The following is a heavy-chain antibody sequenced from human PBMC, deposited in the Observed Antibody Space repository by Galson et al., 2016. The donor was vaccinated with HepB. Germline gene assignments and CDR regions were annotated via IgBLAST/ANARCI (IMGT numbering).Heavy chain of an antibody. CDR1: GYSFTSYW. CDR2: IYPGDSDK. CDR3: ARPYCSGGRCYLDY. J-gene: IGHJ4*02. D-gene: IGHD2-15*01. Sequence: QSGAEVKKPGESLQISCKGSGYSFTSYWIGWVRQMPGKGLEWMGIIYPGDSDKRYSPSFQGQVTISADKSISTAHLQWSSLKASDSGMYYCARPYCSGGRCYLDYWGQGTLVTVSS. V-gene: IGHV5-51*01.